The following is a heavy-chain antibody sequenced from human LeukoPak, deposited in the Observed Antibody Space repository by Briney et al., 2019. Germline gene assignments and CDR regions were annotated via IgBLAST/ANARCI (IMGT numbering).Heavy chain of an antibody. J-gene: IGHJ3*02. CDR1: GGSISSYY. CDR3: ARDPSSGYSSGWGGGFFDI. Sequence: SETLSLTCTVSGGSISSYYWSWIRQPAGKGLEWIGRIYTSGSTDYNPSLKSRVTMSVDTSKNQFSPKLSSVTAADTAVYYCARDPSSGYSSGWGGGFFDIWGQGTMVTVSS. D-gene: IGHD6-19*01. V-gene: IGHV4-4*07. CDR2: IYTSGST.